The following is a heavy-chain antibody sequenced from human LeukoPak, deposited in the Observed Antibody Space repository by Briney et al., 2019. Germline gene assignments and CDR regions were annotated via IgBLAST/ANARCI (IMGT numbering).Heavy chain of an antibody. D-gene: IGHD2-8*01. Sequence: GGSLRLSCAASGFTFSSYSMTWVRQAPGKGLEWVSSISSSSSYIYYADSMKGRFTISRDSAKNSLYLQMNSLRAEDTAVYHCARDPPYCTTGACYFDYWGQGTLVTVSS. CDR1: GFTFSSYS. CDR3: ARDPPYCTTGACYFDY. V-gene: IGHV3-21*01. J-gene: IGHJ4*02. CDR2: ISSSSSYI.